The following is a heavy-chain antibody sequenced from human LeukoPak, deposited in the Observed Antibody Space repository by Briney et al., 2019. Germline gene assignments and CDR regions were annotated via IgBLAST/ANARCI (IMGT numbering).Heavy chain of an antibody. CDR1: GFTFSSYS. V-gene: IGHV3-21*01. CDR3: ARDRSYYDSSGYPTVSY. CDR2: ISSSSSYI. D-gene: IGHD3-22*01. J-gene: IGHJ4*02. Sequence: GGSLRLSCAASGFTFSSYSRNWVRQAPGKGLEWVSSISSSSSYIYYADSVKGRFTISRDNAKNSLYLQMNSLRAEDTAVYYCARDRSYYDSSGYPTVSYWGQGTLVTVSS.